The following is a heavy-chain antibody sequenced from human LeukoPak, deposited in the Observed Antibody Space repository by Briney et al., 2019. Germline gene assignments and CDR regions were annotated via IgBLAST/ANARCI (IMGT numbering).Heavy chain of an antibody. CDR1: GGSTSSSTYF. CDR3: ATHRRSGSGGSENAFEI. V-gene: IGHV4-39*01. CDR2: IYDSGST. J-gene: IGHJ3*02. D-gene: IGHD5-12*01. Sequence: KTSETLSLTCTVSGGSTSSSTYFWDWIRQPPGKGLEWIGNIYDSGSTHYNPSLKSRVTISVDTSKNQFSLKLNSVTAADTAVYYCATHRRSGSGGSENAFEIWGLGTMVTVSS.